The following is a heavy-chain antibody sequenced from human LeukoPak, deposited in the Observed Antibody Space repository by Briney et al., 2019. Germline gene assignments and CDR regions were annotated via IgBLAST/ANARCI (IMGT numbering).Heavy chain of an antibody. CDR3: AKDLVAGTVVPDY. CDR2: ISGSGGST. D-gene: IGHD6-19*01. CDR1: GFTFSSYG. V-gene: IGHV3-23*01. J-gene: IGHJ4*02. Sequence: GGSLRLSCAASGFTFSSYGMHWVRQALGKGLEWVSAISGSGGSTYYADSVKGRFTISRDNSKNTLYLQMNSLRAEDTAVYYCAKDLVAGTVVPDYWGQGTLVTVSS.